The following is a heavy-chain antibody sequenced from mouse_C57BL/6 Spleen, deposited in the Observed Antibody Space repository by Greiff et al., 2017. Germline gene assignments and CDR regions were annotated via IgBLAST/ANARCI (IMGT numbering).Heavy chain of an antibody. CDR2: IYPRSGNT. Sequence: VHLVESGAELARPGASVKLSCKASGYTFTSYGISWVKQRTGQGLEWIGEIYPRSGNTYYNEKFKGKATLTADKSSSTAYMELRSLTSEDSAVYFCARSEGNYEAYWGQGTLVTVSA. D-gene: IGHD2-1*01. CDR3: ARSEGNYEAY. CDR1: GYTFTSYG. V-gene: IGHV1-81*01. J-gene: IGHJ3*01.